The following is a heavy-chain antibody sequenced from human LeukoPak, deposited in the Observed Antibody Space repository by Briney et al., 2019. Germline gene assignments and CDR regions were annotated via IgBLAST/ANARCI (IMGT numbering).Heavy chain of an antibody. CDR2: IDSSSTNI. D-gene: IGHD1-26*01. CDR1: GFTFTTYS. CDR3: ARPKSGTSAFDY. Sequence: GGSLRLSCAAPGFTFTTYSMNWVRQAPGKGPEWVSYIDSSSTNIYYADSVKGRVTISRDSAKSSLYLQMNSLRVEDTAIYYCARPKSGTSAFDYWGQGTLVTV. V-gene: IGHV3-48*01. J-gene: IGHJ4*02.